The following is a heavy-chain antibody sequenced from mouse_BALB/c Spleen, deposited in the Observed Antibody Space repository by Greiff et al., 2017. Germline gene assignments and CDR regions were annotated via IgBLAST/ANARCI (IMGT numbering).Heavy chain of an antibody. V-gene: IGHV1S126*01. Sequence: QVQLKQSGPQLVRPGASVKISCKASGYSFTSYWMHWVKQRPGQGLEWIGMIDPSDSETRLNQKFKDKATLTVDKSSSTAYMQLSSPTSEDSAVYYCARGDYYGSSPYWYFDVWGAGTTVTVSS. CDR1: GYSFTSYW. D-gene: IGHD1-1*01. CDR3: ARGDYYGSSPYWYFDV. CDR2: IDPSDSET. J-gene: IGHJ1*01.